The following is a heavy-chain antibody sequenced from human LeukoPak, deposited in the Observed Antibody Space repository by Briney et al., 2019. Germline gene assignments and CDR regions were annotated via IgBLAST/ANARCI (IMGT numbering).Heavy chain of an antibody. V-gene: IGHV3-49*03. CDR3: ARDQLGGDPNDYYYSYMDV. CDR1: GFTFGDFA. Sequence: PGGSLRLSCTTSGFTFGDFAMSWFRQAPGKGLEWVGFIRSVNYGGAVEYAASVKGRFTISRDDSRRVAYLQMDGLRTEDTALYYCARDQLGGDPNDYYYSYMDVWGKGTTVTISS. J-gene: IGHJ6*03. D-gene: IGHD4-17*01. CDR2: IRSVNYGGAV.